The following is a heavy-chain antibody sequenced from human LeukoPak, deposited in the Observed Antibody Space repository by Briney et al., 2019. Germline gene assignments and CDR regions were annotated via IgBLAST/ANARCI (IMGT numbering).Heavy chain of an antibody. D-gene: IGHD2-2*01. J-gene: IGHJ4*02. Sequence: GGSLRLSCAASGFTFSSYAMSWVRQAPGKGLEWVSSISGSGGSTYYADSVKGRFTISRDNSKNTLYLQMNSLRAEDTAVYYCAKDRGTRYQLLVFDYWGQGTLVTVSS. CDR2: ISGSGGST. CDR1: GFTFSSYA. CDR3: AKDRGTRYQLLVFDY. V-gene: IGHV3-23*01.